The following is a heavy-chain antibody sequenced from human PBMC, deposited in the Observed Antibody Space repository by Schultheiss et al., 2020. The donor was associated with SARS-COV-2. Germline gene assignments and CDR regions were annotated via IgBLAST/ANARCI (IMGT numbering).Heavy chain of an antibody. CDR2: ISSSGSTI. CDR3: AKDKLYSSSSEGGYFDY. D-gene: IGHD6-6*01. CDR1: GFTFSSYW. Sequence: GGSLRLSCAASGFTFSSYWMSWVRQAPGKGLEWVSYISSSGSTIYYADSVKGRFTISRDNAKNSLYLQMNSLRAEDTALYYCAKDKLYSSSSEGGYFDYWSQGTLVTVSS. J-gene: IGHJ4*02. V-gene: IGHV3-48*04.